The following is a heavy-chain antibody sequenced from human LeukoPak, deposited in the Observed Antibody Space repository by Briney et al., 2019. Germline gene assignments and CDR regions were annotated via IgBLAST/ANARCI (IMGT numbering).Heavy chain of an antibody. Sequence: SQTLSLTCTLSGGSISTYYWSWIRQPPGKGLEWIGYIYHSGSTNYNPSLKSRVTISVDTSKNQFSLKLSSVTAADTAVYYCARGGGYASPIGYWGQGALVTVSS. CDR2: IYHSGST. J-gene: IGHJ4*02. CDR1: GGSISTYY. D-gene: IGHD5-12*01. V-gene: IGHV4-59*01. CDR3: ARGGGYASPIGY.